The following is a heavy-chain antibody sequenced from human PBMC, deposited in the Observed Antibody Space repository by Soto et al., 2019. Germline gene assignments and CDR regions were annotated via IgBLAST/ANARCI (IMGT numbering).Heavy chain of an antibody. D-gene: IGHD6-19*01. V-gene: IGHV3-23*01. Sequence: GRSLRLSCAASGFTFSSYAMSWVRQAPGKGLEWVSAISGSGGSTYYADSVKGRFTISRDNSKNTLYLQMNSLRAEDTAVYYCAKESLKVEYSSGSLNAFDIWGQGTMVTVSS. J-gene: IGHJ3*02. CDR3: AKESLKVEYSSGSLNAFDI. CDR2: ISGSGGST. CDR1: GFTFSSYA.